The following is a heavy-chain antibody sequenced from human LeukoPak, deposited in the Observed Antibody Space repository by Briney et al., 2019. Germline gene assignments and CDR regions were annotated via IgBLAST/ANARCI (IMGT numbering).Heavy chain of an antibody. Sequence: RSSETLSLTCTVSGGSISSGDYYWSWIRQPPGKGLEWIGYIYYSGSTYYNPSLKSRVTISVDTSKNQFSLKLSSVTAADTAVYYCARVRFLEWPKNYYYMDVWGKGTTVTVSS. J-gene: IGHJ6*03. CDR1: GGSISSGDYY. CDR2: IYYSGST. CDR3: ARVRFLEWPKNYYYMDV. V-gene: IGHV4-30-4*08. D-gene: IGHD3-3*01.